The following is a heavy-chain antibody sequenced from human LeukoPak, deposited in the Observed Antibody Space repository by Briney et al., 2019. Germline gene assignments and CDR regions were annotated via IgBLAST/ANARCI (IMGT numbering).Heavy chain of an antibody. V-gene: IGHV3-48*03. Sequence: GXXRLSCAASGFTFSSYEMNWVRQAPGKGLEWVSYISSSGSTIYYADSVKGRFTISRDNAKNSLYLQMNSLRAEDTAVYYCARSCYSTSCYWAFDIWGQGTMVTVSS. CDR1: GFTFSSYE. J-gene: IGHJ3*02. D-gene: IGHD2-2*01. CDR3: ARSCYSTSCYWAFDI. CDR2: ISSSGSTI.